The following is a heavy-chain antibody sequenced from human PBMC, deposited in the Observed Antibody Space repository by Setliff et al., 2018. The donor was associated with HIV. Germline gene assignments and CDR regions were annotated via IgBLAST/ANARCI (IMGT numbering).Heavy chain of an antibody. CDR2: IYYSGST. CDR3: ARDSPGPQYYYYGMDV. CDR1: GGSISSGGYY. Sequence: SETLSLTCTVSGGSISSGGYYWTWIRQPPGQGLEWIGYIYYSGSTNYNPSLKSRVTISVDTSKNQSSLKLSSVTAADTAVYYCARDSPGPQYYYYGMDVWGQGTTVTVSS. J-gene: IGHJ6*02. V-gene: IGHV4-61*08.